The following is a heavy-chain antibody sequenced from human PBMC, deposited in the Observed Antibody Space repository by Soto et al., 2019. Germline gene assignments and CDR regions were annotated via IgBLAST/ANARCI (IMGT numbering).Heavy chain of an antibody. CDR1: GGSVSSGSYY. V-gene: IGHV4-61*01. J-gene: IGHJ5*02. D-gene: IGHD1-1*01. CDR2: IYYSGST. Sequence: SETLSLTCTVSGGSVSSGSYYWSWIRQPPGKGLEWIGYIYYSGSTNYNPSLKSRVTISVDTSKNQFSLKLSSVTAADTAVYYCVRDGTKTLRHLFDPWGQGMSVTVSS. CDR3: VRDGTKTLRHLFDP.